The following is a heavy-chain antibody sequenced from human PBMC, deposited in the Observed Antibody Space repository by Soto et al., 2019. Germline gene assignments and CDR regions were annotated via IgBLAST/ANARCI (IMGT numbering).Heavy chain of an antibody. CDR3: ARALDSSGWPTSGGMDV. CDR2: IIPIFGIA. CDR1: GGTFSSYA. Sequence: QVQLVQSGAEVKKPGSSVKVSCKASGGTFSSYAISWVRQAPGQGLEWMGGIIPIFGIANYAQKFQGRVTITADESTSTAYMELSSLRSEDTAVYYCARALDSSGWPTSGGMDVWGQGTTVTVSS. J-gene: IGHJ6*02. V-gene: IGHV1-69*01. D-gene: IGHD6-19*01.